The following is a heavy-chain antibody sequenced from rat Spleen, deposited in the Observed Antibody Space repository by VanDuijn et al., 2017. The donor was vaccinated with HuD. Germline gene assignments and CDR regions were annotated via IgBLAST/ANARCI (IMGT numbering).Heavy chain of an antibody. V-gene: IGHV5-25*01. CDR1: GFPFSNYD. J-gene: IGHJ2*01. D-gene: IGHD2-1*01. CDR3: ARRYDFDY. Sequence: EVQLVESGGGLVQPGRSMKLSCAASGFPFSNYDMAWVRQAPKADLEWVASISPSGGSTYYRDSVKGRFTVSRDNAKSSLYLQMDSLRSEDTATYYCARRYDFDYWGQGVMVTVSS. CDR2: ISPSGGST.